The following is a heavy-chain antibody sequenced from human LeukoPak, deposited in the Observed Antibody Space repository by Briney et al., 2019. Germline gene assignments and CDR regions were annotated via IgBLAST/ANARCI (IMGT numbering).Heavy chain of an antibody. Sequence: GRSLRLSCAASGFTFSSYGMHWVRQAPGKGLEWVAVISYDGSNKYYADSVKGRFTISRDNSKNTLYLQMNSLRAEDTAVYYCAKSPELDDDILTGRMLGYYYYGMDVWGQGTTVTVSS. J-gene: IGHJ6*02. CDR2: ISYDGSNK. CDR1: GFTFSSYG. D-gene: IGHD3-9*01. CDR3: AKSPELDDDILTGRMLGYYYYGMDV. V-gene: IGHV3-30*18.